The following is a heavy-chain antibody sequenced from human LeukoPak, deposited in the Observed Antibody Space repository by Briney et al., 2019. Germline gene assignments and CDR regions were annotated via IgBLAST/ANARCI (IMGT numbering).Heavy chain of an antibody. J-gene: IGHJ5*02. D-gene: IGHD2-2*01. CDR3: ARGVVEPAAIMLSWFDP. CDR2: INPNSGGT. V-gene: IGHV1-2*02. Sequence: VSVKVSCKASGYTFTGYYMHWVRQAPGHGLEWMGWINPNSGGTNYAQKFQGRVTMTRDTSISTAYMELSRLGSYDTAVYYCARGVVEPAAIMLSWFDPWGQGTLVTVSS. CDR1: GYTFTGYY.